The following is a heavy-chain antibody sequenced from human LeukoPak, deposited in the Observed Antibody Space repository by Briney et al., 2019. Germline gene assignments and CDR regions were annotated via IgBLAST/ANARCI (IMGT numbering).Heavy chain of an antibody. V-gene: IGHV4-59*06. D-gene: IGHD3-3*01. CDR1: GGSISSYY. CDR3: ARDKEITIFGVVSASKYGMDV. Sequence: SETLSLTCTVSGGSISSYYWSWIRQHPGKGLEWIGYIYYSGSTYYNPSLKSRVTISVDTSKNQFSLKLSSVTAADTAVYYCARDKEITIFGVVSASKYGMDVWGQGTTVTVSS. CDR2: IYYSGST. J-gene: IGHJ6*02.